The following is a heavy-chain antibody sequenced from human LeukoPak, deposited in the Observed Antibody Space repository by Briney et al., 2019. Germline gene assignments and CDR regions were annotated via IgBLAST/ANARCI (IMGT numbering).Heavy chain of an antibody. CDR2: ISSSSSFI. CDR1: GFTLMTYS. Sequence: GGSLRLSCAASGFTLMTYSMHWVRQAPGKGLEWVSSISSSSSFIYYAESLKGRFTISRDNAKDSLYLQMNSLRAEDTAVYYCARGRFGVVTLGYMDVWGKGTTVTISS. D-gene: IGHD3-3*01. CDR3: ARGRFGVVTLGYMDV. V-gene: IGHV3-21*01. J-gene: IGHJ6*03.